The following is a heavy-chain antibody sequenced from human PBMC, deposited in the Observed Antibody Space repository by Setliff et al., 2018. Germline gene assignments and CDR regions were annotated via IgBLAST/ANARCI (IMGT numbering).Heavy chain of an antibody. D-gene: IGHD2-2*01. CDR3: ARSENCFSTHCSPYDY. CDR2: IKADGSEK. CDR1: GFTFSSYW. V-gene: IGHV3-7*01. Sequence: GSLRLSCAASGFTFSSYWMNWVRQAPGKGLEWVANIKADGSEKNYVDSVKGRFTISRDNAKNSLFLQMNSLRAEDTATYYCARSENCFSTHCSPYDYWGQGTLVTVSS. J-gene: IGHJ4*02.